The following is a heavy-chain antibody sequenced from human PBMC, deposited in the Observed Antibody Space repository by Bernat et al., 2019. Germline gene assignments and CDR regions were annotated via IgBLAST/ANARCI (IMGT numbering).Heavy chain of an antibody. V-gene: IGHV5-51*01. CDR2: IYPGHSDT. CDR3: ARAPPSYYYDSSGYIDY. CDR1: GYSFTSYC. Sequence: EVQLVQSGAEVKKPGESLKISCKGSGYSFTSYCIGWVRQMPGKGLEWMGIIYPGHSDTRYSPSFQGQVTISADKSISTAYLQWISLKASDTAMYYCARAPPSYYYDSSGYIDYWGQGTLVTVSS. D-gene: IGHD3-22*01. J-gene: IGHJ4*02.